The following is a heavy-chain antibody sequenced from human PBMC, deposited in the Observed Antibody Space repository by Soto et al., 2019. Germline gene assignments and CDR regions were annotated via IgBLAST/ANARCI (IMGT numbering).Heavy chain of an antibody. CDR2: MNPNSGNT. Sequence: QVQLVQSGAEVKKPGASVKVSCKASGYTFTSYDINWVRQATGQGLEWMGWMNPNSGNTRYTQKFQGRVTMTRNTSLSNAYIELSSLISEDTAVYYCARSPTGLYSSSWYVGYYFDYWGQGTLVTVPS. CDR3: ARSPTGLYSSSWYVGYYFDY. J-gene: IGHJ4*02. CDR1: GYTFTSYD. V-gene: IGHV1-8*01. D-gene: IGHD6-13*01.